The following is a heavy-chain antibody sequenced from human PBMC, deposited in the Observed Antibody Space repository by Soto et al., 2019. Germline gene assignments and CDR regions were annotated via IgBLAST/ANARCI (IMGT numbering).Heavy chain of an antibody. CDR3: APGQGKVVVPAAPPTVDP. CDR1: GFTFSSYA. J-gene: IGHJ5*02. V-gene: IGHV3-30-3*01. D-gene: IGHD2-2*01. Sequence: GGSLRLSCAASGFTFSSYAMHWVRQAPGKGLEWVAVISYDGSNKYYADSVKGRFTISRDNSKNTLYLQMNSLRAEDTAVYYCAPGQGKVVVPAAPPTVDPWGQGTLVTVSS. CDR2: ISYDGSNK.